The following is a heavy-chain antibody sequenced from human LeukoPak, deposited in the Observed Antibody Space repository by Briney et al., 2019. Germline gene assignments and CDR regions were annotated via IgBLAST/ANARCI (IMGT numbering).Heavy chain of an antibody. CDR3: AKDRSTYNVLTGYQES. D-gene: IGHD3-9*01. J-gene: IGHJ5*02. CDR1: GFTFSNYG. V-gene: IGHV3-30*18. Sequence: PERSLRLSCAASGFTFSNYGMHWVRQAPGKGLEWVALISFDGGNKSYVDSVKGRFTVSRDNSRNTLYLQMNSLRAEDTAVYYCAKDRSTYNVLTGYQESWGQGTLVTVSS. CDR2: ISFDGGNK.